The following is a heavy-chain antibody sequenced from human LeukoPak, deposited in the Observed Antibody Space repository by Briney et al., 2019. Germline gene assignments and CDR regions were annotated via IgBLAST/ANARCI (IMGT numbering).Heavy chain of an antibody. CDR2: MRYDGSKS. CDR1: GFTFNSYG. V-gene: IGHV3-30*02. D-gene: IGHD1-26*01. CDR3: AKDGGSGSYFAFDI. J-gene: IGHJ3*02. Sequence: GGSMRLSCAASGFTFNSYGMHWVRQAPGKGLGWVAFMRYDGSKSYFADSVKGRFALSRDNSKNTLYLQMSSLRPEDTAVYFCAKDGGSGSYFAFDIWSQARMVTVSS.